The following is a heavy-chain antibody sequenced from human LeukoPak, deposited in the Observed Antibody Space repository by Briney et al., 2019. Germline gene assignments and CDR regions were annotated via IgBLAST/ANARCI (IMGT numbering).Heavy chain of an antibody. CDR2: MSPNSGDT. Sequence: ASVKVSCKASGYTFTTHDINWVRKATGQGLEWLGWMSPNSGDTGYAQKFQGRVTMTSDSSISTAYMELSSLRSEDTAIYYCVRTPPNWGFDYWGQGTLVTVSS. D-gene: IGHD7-27*01. J-gene: IGHJ4*02. V-gene: IGHV1-8*01. CDR3: VRTPPNWGFDY. CDR1: GYTFTTHD.